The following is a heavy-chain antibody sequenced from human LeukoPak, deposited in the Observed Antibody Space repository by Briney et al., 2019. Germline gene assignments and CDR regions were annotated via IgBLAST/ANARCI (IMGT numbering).Heavy chain of an antibody. CDR2: ISGNGDT. V-gene: IGHV3-23*01. J-gene: IGHJ4*02. D-gene: IGHD6-13*01. Sequence: GGSLRLSCAASGFTFSSYAMGWVRQAPGKGLEWVSAISGNGDTYYADSVKGRFTISRDNAKNSLYLQMNSLRAEDTAFYYCARSGYSSSWYMFWGQGSLVTVSS. CDR3: ARSGYSSSWYMF. CDR1: GFTFSSYA.